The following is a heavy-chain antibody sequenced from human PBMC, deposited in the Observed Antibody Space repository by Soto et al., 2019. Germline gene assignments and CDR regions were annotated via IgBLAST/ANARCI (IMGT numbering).Heavy chain of an antibody. Sequence: SETLSLTCTVSGDSISSDYWSWIRQPPGKGLEWIGYTYYSGLTNTNPSLKSRLTISVDTSKNQFSLKLTSVTAADTAVYYCARARGSSQNLDTWGHGTLVTVSS. CDR3: ARARGSSQNLDT. CDR1: GDSISSDY. CDR2: TYYSGLT. J-gene: IGHJ5*01. D-gene: IGHD6-13*01. V-gene: IGHV4-59*01.